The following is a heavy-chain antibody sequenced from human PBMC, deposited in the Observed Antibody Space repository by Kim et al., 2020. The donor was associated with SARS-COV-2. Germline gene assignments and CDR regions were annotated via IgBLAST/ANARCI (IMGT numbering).Heavy chain of an antibody. D-gene: IGHD4-17*01. Sequence: GGSLRLSCAASGFTFSSYAMHWVRQAPGKGLEWVAVISYDGSNKYYADSVKGRFTISRDNSKNTLYLQMNSLRAEDTAVYYCARDQRNGDYVEAGIDYWGQGTLVTVSS. J-gene: IGHJ4*02. CDR3: ARDQRNGDYVEAGIDY. CDR1: GFTFSSYA. V-gene: IGHV3-30*04. CDR2: ISYDGSNK.